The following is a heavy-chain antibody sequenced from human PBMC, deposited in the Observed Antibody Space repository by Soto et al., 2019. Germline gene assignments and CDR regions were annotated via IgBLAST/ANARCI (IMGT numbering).Heavy chain of an antibody. J-gene: IGHJ4*02. V-gene: IGHV3-21*01. CDR1: GFTFSSYS. D-gene: IGHD5-12*01. Sequence: EVQLVESGGGLVKPGGSLRLSCAASGFTFSSYSMNWVRQAPGKGLEWVSSIGSSSSYIYYADSVKGRFTISRDNAKNSLYLQMNSLRAEDTAVYYCARDRRDGYNFDYWGQGTLVTVSS. CDR3: ARDRRDGYNFDY. CDR2: IGSSSSYI.